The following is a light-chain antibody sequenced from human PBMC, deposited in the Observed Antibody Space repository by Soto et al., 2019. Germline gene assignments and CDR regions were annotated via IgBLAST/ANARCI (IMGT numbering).Light chain of an antibody. V-gene: IGLV1-40*01. CDR2: GNN. CDR1: RANIGAGYD. CDR3: QSYDSSLSGVV. Sequence: QAVVTQPPSVSGAPGQRVTISCTGSRANIGAGYDVHWYQQLPGTAPKLLIYGNNNRPSGVPDRFSGSKSGTSVSLAITGLQAEDEADYYCQSYDSSLSGVVFGGGTKVTVL. J-gene: IGLJ2*01.